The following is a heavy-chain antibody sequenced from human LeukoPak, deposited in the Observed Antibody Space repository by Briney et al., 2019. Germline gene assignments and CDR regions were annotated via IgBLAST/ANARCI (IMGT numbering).Heavy chain of an antibody. Sequence: SETLSLTCTVSGGSISSYYWSWIRQPPGKGLEWIGYIYYSGSTNYNPSLKSRVTISVDTSKNQFSLKLSSVTAADTAVYYCASSLWSYFDYWGQGTLVTVSS. D-gene: IGHD3-10*01. CDR1: GGSISSYY. V-gene: IGHV4-59*01. J-gene: IGHJ4*02. CDR2: IYYSGST. CDR3: ASSLWSYFDY.